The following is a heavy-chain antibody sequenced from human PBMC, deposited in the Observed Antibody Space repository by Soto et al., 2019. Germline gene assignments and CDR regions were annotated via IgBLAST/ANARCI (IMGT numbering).Heavy chain of an antibody. J-gene: IGHJ4*02. Sequence: SVKVSCKASGGTFSSYAISWVRQAPGQGLEWMGGIIPIFGTANYAQKFQGRVTITADESTSTAYMELSSLRSEDTAVYYCAKDSSTYYDFWSAPPADYWGQGTLVTVSS. D-gene: IGHD3-3*01. V-gene: IGHV1-69*13. CDR1: GGTFSSYA. CDR2: IIPIFGTA. CDR3: AKDSSTYYDFWSAPPADY.